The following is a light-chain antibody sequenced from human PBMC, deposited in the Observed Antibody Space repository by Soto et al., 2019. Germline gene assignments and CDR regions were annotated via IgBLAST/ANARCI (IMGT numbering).Light chain of an antibody. CDR1: QGVSANN. V-gene: IGKV3-20*01. J-gene: IGKJ3*01. CDR2: GAF. CDR3: HQYGSSPFT. Sequence: EIVLTQSPGTLSLSPGDRATLSCRASQGVSANNVAWYQHKGGQAPRLLMYGAFSRATGIPDRFRGNGSETHFNPTISRLEPEDFDVYYCHQYGSSPFTFGPGTTLDVK.